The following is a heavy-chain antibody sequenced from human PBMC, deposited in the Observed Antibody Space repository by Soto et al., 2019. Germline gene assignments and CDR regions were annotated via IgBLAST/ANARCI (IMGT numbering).Heavy chain of an antibody. CDR1: GFTFRGSA. Sequence: GGSLRLSCAASGFTFRGSAMHWVRQASGKGLEWVGRIRSKANSYATAYAASVKGRFTISRDDSKNTAYLQMNSLKTEDTAVYYCTRASYSSSSGADDYWGQGTLVTVSS. CDR3: TRASYSSSSGADDY. D-gene: IGHD6-6*01. CDR2: IRSKANSYAT. V-gene: IGHV3-73*01. J-gene: IGHJ4*02.